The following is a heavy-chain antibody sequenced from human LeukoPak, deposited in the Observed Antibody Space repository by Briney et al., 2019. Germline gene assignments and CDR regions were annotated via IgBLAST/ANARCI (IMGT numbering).Heavy chain of an antibody. CDR1: GGSIRSGGYY. J-gene: IGHJ4*02. CDR2: IYYSGST. D-gene: IGHD3-22*01. CDR3: ARSTSSGYYLSY. Sequence: SETLSLTCTVSGGSIRSGGYYWSWIRQHPGKGLEWIGYIYYSGSTYYNPSLKSRVTISVDTSKNQFSLKLSSVTAADTAVYYCARSTSSGYYLSYWGQGTLVTVSS. V-gene: IGHV4-31*03.